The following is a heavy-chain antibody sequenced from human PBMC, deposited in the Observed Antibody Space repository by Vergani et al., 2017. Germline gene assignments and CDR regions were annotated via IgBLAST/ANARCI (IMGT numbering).Heavy chain of an antibody. V-gene: IGHV1-18*01. CDR2: VSPYNGNT. D-gene: IGHD3-9*01. J-gene: IGHJ6*02. Sequence: QSQLVQSGDEVKKPGASVKVSCKTSGYSFINYGISWVRQAPGQGLEWLGWVSPYNGNTNYEQKIKGRVTMTTDTSTRTAYMQLRSLTFDDTAVYYCAGKGFYDNIRETYRPPSYYGMGCWGQGTKVTVAS. CDR1: GYSFINYG. CDR3: AGKGFYDNIRETYRPPSYYGMGC.